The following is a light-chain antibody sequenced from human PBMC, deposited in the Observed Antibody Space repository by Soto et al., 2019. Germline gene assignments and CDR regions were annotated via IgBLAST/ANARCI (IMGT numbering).Light chain of an antibody. J-gene: IGKJ1*01. CDR1: QSVLYSSNNENY. CDR2: WAS. CDR3: QQCYSTPPT. Sequence: DIVMTQSPDSLAVSLGERATINCKSSQSVLYSSNNENYLAWYQQKPGQPPNLLIYWASTRESGVPDRFSGSGSGTDFTLTISSLQAEDVAVYYCQQCYSTPPTFGQGTKVEIK. V-gene: IGKV4-1*01.